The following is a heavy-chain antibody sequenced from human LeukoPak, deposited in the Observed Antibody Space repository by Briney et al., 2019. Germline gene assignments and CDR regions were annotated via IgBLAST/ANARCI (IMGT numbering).Heavy chain of an antibody. Sequence: GRSLRLSCAASGFTFSSYGMHWVRQAPGKGLEWVAVIWYDGSNKYYADSVKGRFTISRDSSKNTLYLQMNSLRAEDTAVYYCARDYGGNSFDYWGQGTLVTVSS. CDR3: ARDYGGNSFDY. D-gene: IGHD4-23*01. J-gene: IGHJ4*02. CDR1: GFTFSSYG. CDR2: IWYDGSNK. V-gene: IGHV3-33*01.